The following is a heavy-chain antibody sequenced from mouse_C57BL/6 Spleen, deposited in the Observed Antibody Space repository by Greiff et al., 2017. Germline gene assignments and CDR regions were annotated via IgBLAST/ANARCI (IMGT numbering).Heavy chain of an antibody. V-gene: IGHV2-2*01. Sequence: VQLQESGPGLVQPSQSLSITCTVSGFSLTSYGVHWVRQSPGKGLEWLGVIWSGGSTDYNATFISRLSISKDNSKSQVFFKMNSLQADDTAIYYCARNWNIYYAMDYWGQGTSVTVSA. D-gene: IGHD5-2*01. CDR1: GFSLTSYG. J-gene: IGHJ4*01. CDR2: IWSGGST. CDR3: ARNWNIYYAMDY.